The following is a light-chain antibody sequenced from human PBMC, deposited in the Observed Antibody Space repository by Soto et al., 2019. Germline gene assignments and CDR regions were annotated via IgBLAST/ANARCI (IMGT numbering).Light chain of an antibody. Sequence: EVVMTQSPVTLSVSPGESATLSCRASQSVDGYLAWYQQKPGQAPRLLIYGASTRATGVTARFRGGGSGTEFTLTISSLQSEDSATYYCLQDYRYPPWTFGQGTKVEIK. CDR2: GAS. J-gene: IGKJ1*01. CDR1: QSVDGY. V-gene: IGKV3-15*01. CDR3: LQDYRYPPWT.